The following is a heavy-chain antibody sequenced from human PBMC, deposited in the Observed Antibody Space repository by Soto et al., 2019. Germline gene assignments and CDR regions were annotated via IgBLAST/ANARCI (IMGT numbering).Heavy chain of an antibody. V-gene: IGHV4-34*01. CDR1: GGFVSSGSYY. CDR3: ARVERGTATTVVDAFDI. Sequence: QGQLQQGGAGLLKPSETLSLTCAVYGGFVSSGSYYWSWIRQPPGKGLEWIGEMSHRGGTHLNPSLKSRVTISVDTSNNQFSLKMSSVTAAATALYYCARVERGTATTVVDAFDIWGPGTMVTVYS. J-gene: IGHJ3*02. D-gene: IGHD1-1*01. CDR2: MSHRGGT.